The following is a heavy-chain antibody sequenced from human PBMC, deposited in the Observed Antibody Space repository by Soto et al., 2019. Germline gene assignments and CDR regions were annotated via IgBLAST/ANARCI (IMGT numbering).Heavy chain of an antibody. V-gene: IGHV3-21*01. CDR2: ISSSSSYI. CDR1: GFTFSSYS. J-gene: IGHJ6*02. Sequence: EVQLVESGGGLVKPGGSLRLSCAASGFTFSSYSMNWVRQAPGKGLEWVSSISSSSSYIYYADSVKGRFTISRDNAKNSLYLQMNSLRAEDTAVYYCARDRGRVAAAGYYYYGMDLWGQGTTVTVFS. D-gene: IGHD6-13*01. CDR3: ARDRGRVAAAGYYYYGMDL.